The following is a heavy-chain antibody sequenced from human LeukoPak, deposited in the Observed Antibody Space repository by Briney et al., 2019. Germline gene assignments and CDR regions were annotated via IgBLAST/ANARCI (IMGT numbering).Heavy chain of an antibody. CDR2: INWNGGST. CDR1: GFTFDDYG. CDR3: AKDDYYDILTGYYTLFDY. Sequence: GGSLRLSCAASGFTFDDYGMSWVRQAPGKGLEWVSGINWNGGSTGYADSVKGRFTISRDNAKNSLYLQMNSLRAEDTAVYYCAKDDYYDILTGYYTLFDYWGQGTLVTVSS. J-gene: IGHJ4*02. D-gene: IGHD3-9*01. V-gene: IGHV3-20*04.